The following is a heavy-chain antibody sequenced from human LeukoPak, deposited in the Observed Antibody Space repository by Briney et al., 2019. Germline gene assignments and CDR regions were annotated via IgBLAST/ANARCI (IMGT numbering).Heavy chain of an antibody. J-gene: IGHJ4*02. D-gene: IGHD1-20*01. CDR2: ISSSGSTL. V-gene: IGHV3-11*01. Sequence: GSLRLSCAASGFPFSDYYLSWIRPASGKGLEGVSYISSSGSTLYYADSVKGRITISRDNAKNSLYLQMNSLRAEDTAVYYCARRRYNWNAIDYWGQGTLVTVSS. CDR1: GFPFSDYY. CDR3: ARRRYNWNAIDY.